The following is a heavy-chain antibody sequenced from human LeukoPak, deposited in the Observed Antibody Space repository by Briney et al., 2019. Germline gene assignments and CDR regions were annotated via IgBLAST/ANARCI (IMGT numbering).Heavy chain of an antibody. D-gene: IGHD3-16*01. Sequence: PGGSLRLSCAASGFTFSSYWMHWVRQAPGKGLMCVSRINSDGSYTNYADSVKGRFTISRDNAKHTLYLQMNSLRAEDSAVYYCATLTWGSSGDYWGQGSLVTVSS. CDR3: ATLTWGSSGDY. CDR2: INSDGSYT. V-gene: IGHV3-74*01. CDR1: GFTFSSYW. J-gene: IGHJ4*02.